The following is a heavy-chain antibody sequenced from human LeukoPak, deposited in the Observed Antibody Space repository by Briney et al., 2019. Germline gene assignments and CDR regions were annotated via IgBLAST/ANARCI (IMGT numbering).Heavy chain of an antibody. D-gene: IGHD2-2*01. CDR2: ISGSGGST. J-gene: IGHJ4*02. Sequence: PGGSLRLSCAASGFTFRSYAMSWARQAPGKGLEWVSAISGSGGSTYYADSVKGRFTISRDSSKNTLYLQMNSLRAEDTAVYYSAKDAPSFMRPYYFDYWGQGTLVTVSS. V-gene: IGHV3-23*01. CDR1: GFTFRSYA. CDR3: AKDAPSFMRPYYFDY.